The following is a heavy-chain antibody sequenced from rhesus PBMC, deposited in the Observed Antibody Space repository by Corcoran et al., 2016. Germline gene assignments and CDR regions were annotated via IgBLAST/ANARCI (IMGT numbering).Heavy chain of an antibody. CDR3: ARHPLGSSGWGFDY. J-gene: IGHJ4*01. Sequence: QVQLQESGPGVVKPSEPLSLTCAVSGGSLSSRTWWSWLRPSPGPGLEWIGYIYGGSGSTSYNPSLKSRVTISTDTSKNQFSLKLSSVTAADTAVYYCARHPLGSSGWGFDYWGQGVLVTVSS. CDR2: IYGGSGST. D-gene: IGHD6-31*01. CDR1: GGSLSSRTW. V-gene: IGHV4-93*02.